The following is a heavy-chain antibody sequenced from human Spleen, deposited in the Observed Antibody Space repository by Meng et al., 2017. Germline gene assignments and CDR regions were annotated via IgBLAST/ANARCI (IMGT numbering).Heavy chain of an antibody. Sequence: GESLKISCVASGFTFGDYAMSWVRQAPGKGLEWVSALSASGISTYYPDSVKGRFTSFRDNSKNTLYLQINNLRDEDTAIYFCARGSGYDSTGYWSFGDSWGPGTLVTVSS. CDR2: LSASGIST. V-gene: IGHV3-23*01. D-gene: IGHD3-22*01. CDR3: ARGSGYDSTGYWSFGDS. J-gene: IGHJ4*02. CDR1: GFTFGDYA.